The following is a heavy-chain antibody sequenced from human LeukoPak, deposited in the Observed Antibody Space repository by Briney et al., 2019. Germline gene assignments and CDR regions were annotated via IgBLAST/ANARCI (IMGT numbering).Heavy chain of an antibody. CDR3: ARGSLRAAGTSAFDY. CDR2: ISAYNGNT. V-gene: IGHV1-18*01. Sequence: ASVKVSCKASGYTFTSYDINWVRQATGQGLEWMGWISAYNGNTNYAQKLQGRVTMTTDTSTSTAYMELRSLRSDDTAVYYCARGSLRAAGTSAFDYWGQGTLVTVSS. D-gene: IGHD6-19*01. CDR1: GYTFTSYD. J-gene: IGHJ4*02.